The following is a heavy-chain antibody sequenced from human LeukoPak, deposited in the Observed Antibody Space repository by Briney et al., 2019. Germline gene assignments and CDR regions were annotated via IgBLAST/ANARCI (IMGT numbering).Heavy chain of an antibody. D-gene: IGHD6-13*01. CDR3: ARSFSAGHFDY. Sequence: SGPALVKPTQTLILTCTFSGFSLNTSAMRVSWIRQPPGKALEWLARIDWDDDEFYSTSLKTRLTISKDTSKNQVVLTMTSMNPVDTATYYCARSFSAGHFDYWGQGTLVTVSS. J-gene: IGHJ4*02. CDR1: GFSLNTSAMR. CDR2: IDWDDDE. V-gene: IGHV2-70*04.